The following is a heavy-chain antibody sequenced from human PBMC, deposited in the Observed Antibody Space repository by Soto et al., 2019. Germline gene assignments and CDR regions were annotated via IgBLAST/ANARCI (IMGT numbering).Heavy chain of an antibody. CDR1: GFTVSSNY. J-gene: IGHJ3*02. CDR3: ASPSLHDYGTPNDAFDI. Sequence: GGSLRLSCAASGFTVSSNYMSWVRQAPGKGLEWVSVIYSGGSTYYADSVKGRFTISRHNSKNTLYLQMNSLRAEDTAVYYCASPSLHDYGTPNDAFDIWGQGTMVTVSS. CDR2: IYSGGST. V-gene: IGHV3-53*04. D-gene: IGHD4-17*01.